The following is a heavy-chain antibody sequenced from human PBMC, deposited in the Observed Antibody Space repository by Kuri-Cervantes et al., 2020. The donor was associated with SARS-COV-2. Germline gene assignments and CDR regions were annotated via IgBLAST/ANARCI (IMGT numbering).Heavy chain of an antibody. CDR2: ISYDGSSK. D-gene: IGHD5-18*01. Sequence: GESLKISCAASGFTFSSYGMHWVRQAPGKGLEWVAVISYDGSSKYYADSVKGRFTISRDNSKNTLYLQMNSLRAEDTAVYYCAKDQGDSYGISYFDYWGQGTLVTVSS. V-gene: IGHV3-30*18. CDR1: GFTFSSYG. CDR3: AKDQGDSYGISYFDY. J-gene: IGHJ4*02.